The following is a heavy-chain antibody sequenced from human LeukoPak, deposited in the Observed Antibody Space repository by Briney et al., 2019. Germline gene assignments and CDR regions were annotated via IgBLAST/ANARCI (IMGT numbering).Heavy chain of an antibody. J-gene: IGHJ3*01. CDR2: INADGSTA. D-gene: IGHD1-14*01. Sequence: GGSLRLSCAASGFTFGNSWVHWVRQAPGKGLVWVSLINADGSTATYADSVKGRFTISRDNARNTLSLQMNSLTIEDTAVYYCVIVVEPPDSDGFDVWGQGTMITVSS. CDR1: GFTFGNSW. V-gene: IGHV3-74*01. CDR3: VIVVEPPDSDGFDV.